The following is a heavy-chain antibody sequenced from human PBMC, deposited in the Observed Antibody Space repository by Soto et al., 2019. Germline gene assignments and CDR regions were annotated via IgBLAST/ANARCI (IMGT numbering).Heavy chain of an antibody. J-gene: IGHJ5*01. CDR3: ASADYGDYDS. D-gene: IGHD4-17*01. CDR2: VNIYNGNT. Sequence: QVQLVQSGPEVKKPGASVKVCCKASDFSFTSDHINWVLQAPGQSPEWMGWVNIYNGNTNYAPKLRGRVTMTTDTSTSTAYMELRSLTSDDTAVYYCASADYGDYDSWGQGTLVTVSS. V-gene: IGHV1-18*01. CDR1: DFSFTSDH.